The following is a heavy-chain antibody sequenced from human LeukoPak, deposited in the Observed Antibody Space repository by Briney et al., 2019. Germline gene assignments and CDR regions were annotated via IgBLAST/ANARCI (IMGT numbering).Heavy chain of an antibody. CDR2: VSGSGSTV. V-gene: IGHV3-48*01. Sequence: PGGSLRLSCAASGFTFCDHIMNWVRQLPGKRLEWVAYVSGSGSTVYYADSVKGRFTVSRDNGKSSLYLQMNSLRVEDTALYYCVRQFASWGQGTLATVSS. CDR1: GFTFCDHI. CDR3: VRQFAS. J-gene: IGHJ4*02.